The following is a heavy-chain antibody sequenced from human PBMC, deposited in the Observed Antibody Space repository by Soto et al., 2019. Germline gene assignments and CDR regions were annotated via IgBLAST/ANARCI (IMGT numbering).Heavy chain of an antibody. J-gene: IGHJ4*02. CDR1: GYTFDKYW. CDR2: IYPGDSDT. Sequence: LGESLKISCKASGYTFDKYWIAWVRQMPDRGLEWMGIIYPGDSDTRYSPSFQGQVTISVDTSVTTAYLQWGSLRASDTAMYFCATRRSGRDWVYIEYWGQGTQVTVSS. D-gene: IGHD1-26*01. V-gene: IGHV5-51*01. CDR3: ATRRSGRDWVYIEY.